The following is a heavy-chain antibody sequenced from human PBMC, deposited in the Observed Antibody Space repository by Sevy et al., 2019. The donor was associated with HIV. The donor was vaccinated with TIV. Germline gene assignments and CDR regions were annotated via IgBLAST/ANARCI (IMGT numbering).Heavy chain of an antibody. Sequence: GGSLRLSCAASGFTFSSYWMSWVRQATGKGLEWVANIKQDGSEKYYVDSVKGRLTISRGNAKNSLYLQMNSLRVEETAVYYCVRDSLVVVGAPQLAYYYYMDVWGKGTTVTVSS. CDR1: GFTFSSYW. CDR3: VRDSLVVVGAPQLAYYYYMDV. CDR2: IKQDGSEK. V-gene: IGHV3-7*03. J-gene: IGHJ6*03. D-gene: IGHD2-15*01.